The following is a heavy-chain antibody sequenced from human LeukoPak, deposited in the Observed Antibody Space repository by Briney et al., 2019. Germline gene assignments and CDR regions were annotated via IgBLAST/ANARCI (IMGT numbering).Heavy chain of an antibody. V-gene: IGHV3-74*01. CDR1: GFTFSSYW. CDR3: AREGYSYGPLYFDY. CDR2: INSDGSST. D-gene: IGHD5-18*01. J-gene: IGHJ4*02. Sequence: GGSLRLSCAASGFTFSSYWMHWVRQAPGKGLVWVSRINSDGSSTSYADSVEGRFTISRDNAKNTLYLQMNSLRAEDTAVYYCAREGYSYGPLYFDYWGQGTLVTVSS.